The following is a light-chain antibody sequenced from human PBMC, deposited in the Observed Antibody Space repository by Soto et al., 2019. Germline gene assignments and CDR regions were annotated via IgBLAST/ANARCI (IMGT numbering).Light chain of an antibody. CDR3: QQYNNWPPCT. J-gene: IGKJ2*02. CDR1: QSVSSN. V-gene: IGKV3-15*01. CDR2: GAS. Sequence: EIVMTQSPATLSVAPGERSTISCRASQSVSSNLAWYQQKPGQAPRLLIYGASTRATGIPARFSGSGSGTEFTLTISSMQSADFAVYYCQQYNNWPPCTVGQGTKLEI.